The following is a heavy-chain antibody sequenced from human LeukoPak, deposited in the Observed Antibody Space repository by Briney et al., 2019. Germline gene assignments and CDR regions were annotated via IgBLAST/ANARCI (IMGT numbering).Heavy chain of an antibody. V-gene: IGHV3-15*05. CDR2: IYSKTDGGTT. CDR3: ATGPLDY. CDR1: WVIFHKAR. Sequence: GGAPGLSLGAPWVIFHKARVRWGRPTPGKGLEWVGRIYSKTDGGTTDYAAPVKGRFTISRDDSKNTLYVQMNSLKIEDTAVYYCATGPLDYWGQGILVTVSS. J-gene: IGHJ4*02.